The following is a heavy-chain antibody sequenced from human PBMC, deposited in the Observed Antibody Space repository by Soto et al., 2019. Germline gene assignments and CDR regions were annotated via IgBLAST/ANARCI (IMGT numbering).Heavy chain of an antibody. CDR2: IYYTGST. V-gene: IGHV4-31*11. CDR1: GGSISSDDYY. CDR3: ARGVLH. D-gene: IGHD2-2*01. Sequence: SETLSLTCAVSGGSISSDDYYWSWIRQPPGKGLEWIGYIYYTGSTYYHPSLKSRVTISVDTSKNQFSLKLSSVTAADTAVYYCARGVLHWGQGTLVTVSS. J-gene: IGHJ4*02.